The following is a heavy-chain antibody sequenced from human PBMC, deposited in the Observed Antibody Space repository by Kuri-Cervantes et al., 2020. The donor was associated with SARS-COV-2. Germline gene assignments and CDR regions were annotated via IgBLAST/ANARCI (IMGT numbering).Heavy chain of an antibody. CDR2: INPDGGGT. V-gene: IGHV1-46*01. J-gene: IGHJ4*02. Sequence: ASVKVSCKTSGYTFTRYHIHWVRRARGQGLEWLGVINPDGGGTSYAPTFKGRVTMTSDTPTSTVYMELSSLKSDDTAIYYCARDRGSGSCYDYWGQGTLVTVSS. D-gene: IGHD3-10*01. CDR3: ARDRGSGSCYDY. CDR1: GYTFTRYH.